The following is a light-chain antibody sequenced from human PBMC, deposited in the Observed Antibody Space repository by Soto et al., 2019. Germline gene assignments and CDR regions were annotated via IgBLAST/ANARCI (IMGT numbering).Light chain of an antibody. CDR1: QSVLYSSNNKNY. CDR3: LQYYSSPRT. Sequence: DIVVTQSPDSLDVSLGERATITCKSSQSVLYSSNNKNYLGWYQKKPGQPPKLLIYWASTRESGVPDRFSGSGSGTDFTLTISSLQAEDVAVYYCLQYYSSPRTFGQGTKVEIK. V-gene: IGKV4-1*01. J-gene: IGKJ1*01. CDR2: WAS.